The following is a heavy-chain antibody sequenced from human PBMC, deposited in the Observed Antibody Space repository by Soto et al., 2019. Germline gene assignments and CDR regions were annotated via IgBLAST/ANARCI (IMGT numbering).Heavy chain of an antibody. CDR1: GGFFSDYY. CDR2: INHRGST. CDR3: AREVPSRYFDL. V-gene: IGHV4-34*01. J-gene: IGHJ2*01. D-gene: IGHD2-2*01. Sequence: QVRLQQWGAGLLKPSETLSVTCAVYGGFFSDYYWTWIRQPPGKGLEWIGEINHRGSTNYNPSLMSRVTISVDTSKNQFSLKLSSVTAADTAVYYCAREVPSRYFDLWGRGTPVTVSS.